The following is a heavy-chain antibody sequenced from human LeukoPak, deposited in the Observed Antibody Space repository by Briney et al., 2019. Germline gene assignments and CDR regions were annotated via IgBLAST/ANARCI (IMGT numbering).Heavy chain of an antibody. J-gene: IGHJ4*02. Sequence: GGSLRLSCAASGFTFNSYSMNWVRQAPGKGLEWVSSISSSSSYKHYADSVKGRFTISRDNAKNSLYLQMNSLRAEDTAVYYCARATAGASVFDYWGQGALVTVSS. D-gene: IGHD1-26*01. CDR2: ISSSSSYK. CDR3: ARATAGASVFDY. V-gene: IGHV3-21*04. CDR1: GFTFNSYS.